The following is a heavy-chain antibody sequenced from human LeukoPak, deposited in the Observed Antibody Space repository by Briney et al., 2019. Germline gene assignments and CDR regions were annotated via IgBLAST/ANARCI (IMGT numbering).Heavy chain of an antibody. V-gene: IGHV4-4*07. CDR2: IYASGTT. Sequence: PSETLSLTCSVSGDSISSSYWSWIRQPPGEGLEWIGRIYASGTTNYNPSLKSRVSISMDQSMNQVSLKLRSVTAADTAAYYCARSYGGNPMYFFDSWGHGTLVTVSS. CDR1: GDSISSSY. D-gene: IGHD4-23*01. CDR3: ARSYGGNPMYFFDS. J-gene: IGHJ4*01.